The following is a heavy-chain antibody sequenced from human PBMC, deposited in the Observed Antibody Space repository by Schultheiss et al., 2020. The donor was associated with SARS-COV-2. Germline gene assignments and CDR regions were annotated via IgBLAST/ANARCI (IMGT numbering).Heavy chain of an antibody. Sequence: GGSLRLSCVVSGFPLRNYALHWVRQAPGEGLVWVSRMNPSAGDIKYADSVRGRFFISRDNAQNTLFLEMNSLRVEDTAVYYCARDHPPSTAGLDLWGQGTMVTVSS. J-gene: IGHJ3*01. CDR3: ARDHPPSTAGLDL. V-gene: IGHV3-74*01. CDR1: GFPLRNYA. CDR2: MNPSAGDI. D-gene: IGHD2-2*01.